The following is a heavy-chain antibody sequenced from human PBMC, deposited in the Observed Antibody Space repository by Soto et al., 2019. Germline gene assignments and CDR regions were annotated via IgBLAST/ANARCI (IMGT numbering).Heavy chain of an antibody. CDR1: GFSLSTSGVG. V-gene: IGHV2-5*02. J-gene: IGHJ4*02. Sequence: QITLKESGPTLGKPTQTLTLTCTFSGFSLSTSGVGVGWIRQPPGKALEWLALIYWDDDKRYRPSLKSRLTITKDTSKNQVVLTMTNMDPVDTVTYYCAHRYGGPVHFDYWGQGTLVTVSS. CDR3: AHRYGGPVHFDY. D-gene: IGHD4-17*01. CDR2: IYWDDDK.